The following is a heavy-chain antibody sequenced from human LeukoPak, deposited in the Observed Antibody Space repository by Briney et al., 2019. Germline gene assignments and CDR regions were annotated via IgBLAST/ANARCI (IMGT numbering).Heavy chain of an antibody. J-gene: IGHJ4*02. V-gene: IGHV3-21*01. Sequence: GGSLRLSCAASGFTFSSYSMNWVRQAPGKGLEWVSYISTSGNYIYYPYSVKGRFTISRDNAKNSLYLQMHSLRADDTAVYYCARGAYNSGGTLEIWGQGTLVTVSS. CDR3: ARGAYNSGGTLEI. D-gene: IGHD3-22*01. CDR2: ISTSGNYI. CDR1: GFTFSSYS.